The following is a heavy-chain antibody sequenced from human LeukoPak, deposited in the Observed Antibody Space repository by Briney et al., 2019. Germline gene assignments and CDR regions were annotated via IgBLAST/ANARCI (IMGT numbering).Heavy chain of an antibody. D-gene: IGHD3-22*01. CDR3: ATDLGGYYDSSGAFGI. CDR2: FDPEDGET. Sequence: ASVKVSCKVSGYTLTELSMHWVRQAPGKGLEWMGGFDPEDGETIYAQKSQGRVTMTEDTSTDTAYMELSSLRSEDTAVYYCATDLGGYYDSSGAFGIWGQGTMVTVSS. V-gene: IGHV1-24*01. J-gene: IGHJ3*02. CDR1: GYTLTELS.